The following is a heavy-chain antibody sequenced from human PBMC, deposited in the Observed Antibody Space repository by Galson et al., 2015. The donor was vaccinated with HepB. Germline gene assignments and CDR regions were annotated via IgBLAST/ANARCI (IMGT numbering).Heavy chain of an antibody. CDR1: GYTFGDSG. D-gene: IGHD2-15*01. J-gene: IGHJ4*02. V-gene: IGHV1-18*01. CDR2: ISPYTANT. CDR3: AREGSYCIGDACYYYFDY. Sequence: SVKVSCKASGYTFGDSGIIWVRQAPGQGLEWMGWISPYTANTNYAQKFRGRVTLTTVTSTTTAYMELRSLRPDDTAIYYCAREGSYCIGDACYYYFDYWGQGSLVTVSS.